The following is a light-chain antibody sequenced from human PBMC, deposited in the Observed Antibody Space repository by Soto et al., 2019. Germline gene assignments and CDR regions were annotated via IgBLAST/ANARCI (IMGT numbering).Light chain of an antibody. CDR3: QQYNSWPRT. CDR2: GAS. CDR1: QTVSTN. V-gene: IGKV3-15*01. J-gene: IGKJ1*01. Sequence: EIVMTQSPATLSVSLGETTTLSCRASQTVSTNLVWYQQKPGQAPRLLIYGASTRATGTPARFSGGGSGTDFTLTISGLQSEDFAVYHCQQYNSWPRTFGQGTKVEIK.